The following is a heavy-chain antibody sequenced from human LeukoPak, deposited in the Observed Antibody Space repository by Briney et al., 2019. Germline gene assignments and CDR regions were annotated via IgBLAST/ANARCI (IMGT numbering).Heavy chain of an antibody. V-gene: IGHV4-59*01. J-gene: IGHJ4*02. CDR3: ARGVGDGDYGDY. Sequence: NPSVTLSLTCTVSGGSISTYYWSWIRQPPGKGLEWIGYIYYSGSTNYDPSLKSRVTISVDTSKNQFSLKLSSVTAADTAVYYCARGVGDGDYGDYWGQGTLVTVSS. CDR2: IYYSGST. CDR1: GGSISTYY. D-gene: IGHD4-17*01.